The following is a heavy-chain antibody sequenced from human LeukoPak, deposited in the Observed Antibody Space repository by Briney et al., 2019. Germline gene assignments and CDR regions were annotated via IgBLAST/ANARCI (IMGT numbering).Heavy chain of an antibody. J-gene: IGHJ4*02. D-gene: IGHD3-9*01. Sequence: ASVKVSCKASGYTFTGYYMHWVRQAPGQGLEWMGWINPNSGGTNYAQKFQGRVTMTRDTSISTAYMELSRLRSDDTAVYYCARVFYDILTGYPQGHDYWGQGTLVTVSS. CDR1: GYTFTGYY. V-gene: IGHV1-2*02. CDR2: INPNSGGT. CDR3: ARVFYDILTGYPQGHDY.